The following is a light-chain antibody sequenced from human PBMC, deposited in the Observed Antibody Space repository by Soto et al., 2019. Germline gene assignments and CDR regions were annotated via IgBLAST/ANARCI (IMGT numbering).Light chain of an antibody. V-gene: IGKV3-20*01. CDR1: QSVPSKY. CDR3: QQYGGSPRT. Sequence: EIVLTQSPGTLSLSPGERATLSCRASQSVPSKYLAWYQQKPGQAPRLLIYGASNRATGIPDRFSGSGSGTDFTLTISKLEPEDFAVYHCQQYGGSPRTFGQGTKADIK. CDR2: GAS. J-gene: IGKJ1*01.